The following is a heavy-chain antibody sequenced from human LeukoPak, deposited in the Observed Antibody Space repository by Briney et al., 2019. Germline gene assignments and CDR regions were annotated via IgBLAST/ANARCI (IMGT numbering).Heavy chain of an antibody. D-gene: IGHD1-26*01. CDR2: INHSGST. Sequence: PSETLSLTCTVSGGSISSSGYYWGWIRQPPGKGLEWIGEINHSGSTNYNPSLKSRVTISVDTSKNQFSLKLSSVTAADTAVYYCARYSGSYYSAFDIWGQGTMVTVSS. CDR1: GGSISSSGYY. J-gene: IGHJ3*02. V-gene: IGHV4-39*07. CDR3: ARYSGSYYSAFDI.